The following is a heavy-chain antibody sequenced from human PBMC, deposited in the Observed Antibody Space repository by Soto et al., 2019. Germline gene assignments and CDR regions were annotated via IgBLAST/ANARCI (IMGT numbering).Heavy chain of an antibody. CDR2: IFEIGST. CDR3: ARLGGSYSEGNGAGGYFVS. V-gene: IGHV4-39*01. CDR1: GDSIYSSTFS. D-gene: IGHD3-16*01. Sequence: SETLSLTCYVSGDSIYSSTFSWRRIRQPPGKGLDWIANIFEIGSTYDNPSLKSRVTISMGTSRTAFSLKMSSVTAAETAVYYCARLGGSYSEGNGAGGYFVSWGQGTLVTVS. J-gene: IGHJ4*02.